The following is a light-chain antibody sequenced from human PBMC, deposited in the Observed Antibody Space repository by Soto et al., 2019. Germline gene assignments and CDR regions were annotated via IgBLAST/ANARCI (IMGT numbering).Light chain of an antibody. CDR2: DAS. CDR3: QQRSNWPPWT. CDR1: QSISNY. Sequence: EVVLTQSPATLSLSPGERATLSCRASQSISNYLAWYQQKPGQAPRLLIYDASNRATGIPARFSGSGSGTDFTLTISSLEPEDFAVYYCQQRSNWPPWTFGQGTKVEIK. J-gene: IGKJ1*01. V-gene: IGKV3-11*01.